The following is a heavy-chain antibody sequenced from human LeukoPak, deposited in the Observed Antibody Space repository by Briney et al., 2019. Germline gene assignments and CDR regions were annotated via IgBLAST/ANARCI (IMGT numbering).Heavy chain of an antibody. CDR2: IRYDGSKK. Sequence: GGSLRLSCAASGFTFSDYGMHWVRQAPGKGLEWVAFIRYDGSKKYYADSVKGRFTISRDNSKNTLFLQMNTLRAEDTAVCYCAKGGYKYDSSGHNYYDYWGQGTLVTVSS. CDR3: AKGGYKYDSSGHNYYDY. D-gene: IGHD3-22*01. V-gene: IGHV3-30*02. J-gene: IGHJ4*02. CDR1: GFTFSDYG.